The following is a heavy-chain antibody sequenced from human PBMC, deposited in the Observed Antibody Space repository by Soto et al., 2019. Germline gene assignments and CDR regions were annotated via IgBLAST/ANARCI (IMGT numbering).Heavy chain of an antibody. CDR3: AREASGSGWWSQGSFES. Sequence: EVQLVESGGGLVQPGGSLRLSCAASGFTVTSSYISWVRQATGKRLEWVSTIYSRGSTYYADSVRSRCIISRDSSATTVDLQMNSLTVEDTDVYYCAREASGSGWWSQGSFESWGQGTLVTVSS. CDR2: IYSRGST. D-gene: IGHD6-19*01. CDR1: GFTVTSSY. V-gene: IGHV3-66*01. J-gene: IGHJ5*01.